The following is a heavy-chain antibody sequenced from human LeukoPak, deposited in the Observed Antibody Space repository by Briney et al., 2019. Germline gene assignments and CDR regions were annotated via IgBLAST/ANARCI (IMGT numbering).Heavy chain of an antibody. Sequence: SETLSLTCTVSGGSISSYYWSWIRQPPGKGLEWIGEINHSGSTNYNPSLKSRVTISVDTSKNQFSLKLSSVTAADTAVYYCARSSWYDYWGQGTLVTVSS. D-gene: IGHD6-13*01. CDR1: GGSISSYY. CDR2: INHSGST. CDR3: ARSSWYDY. J-gene: IGHJ4*02. V-gene: IGHV4-34*01.